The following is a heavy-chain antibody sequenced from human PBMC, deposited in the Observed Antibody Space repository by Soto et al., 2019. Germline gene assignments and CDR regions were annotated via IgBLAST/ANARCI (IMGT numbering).Heavy chain of an antibody. D-gene: IGHD2-2*01. CDR3: GKDDGFVDIVVVPAACNWFDR. Sequence: EVQLLESGGGLVQPGGSLRLSCAASGFTFSSYAMSWVRQAPGKGLEWVSAISGSGGSTYYADSVKGRFTISRDNSKNSLYLKMNGLRAEDTAVYYCGKDDGFVDIVVVPAACNWFDRWGQGTLVTVSS. CDR2: ISGSGGST. CDR1: GFTFSSYA. J-gene: IGHJ5*02. V-gene: IGHV3-23*01.